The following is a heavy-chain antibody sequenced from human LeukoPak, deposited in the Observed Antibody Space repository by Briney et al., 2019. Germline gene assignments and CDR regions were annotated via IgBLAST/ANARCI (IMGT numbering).Heavy chain of an antibody. J-gene: IGHJ5*02. V-gene: IGHV4-39*01. CDR3: ARRSVLMRGLFDP. Sequence: PSETLSLTCTVSGGSISSSSYYWGWIRQPPGKGLEWIGSTYYSGSTYYNPSLKSRVTISADTSRNQLSLKLSSVTAADTAVYYCARRSVLMRGLFDPWGQGTLVTVSS. CDR1: GGSISSSSYY. D-gene: IGHD3-16*01. CDR2: TYYSGST.